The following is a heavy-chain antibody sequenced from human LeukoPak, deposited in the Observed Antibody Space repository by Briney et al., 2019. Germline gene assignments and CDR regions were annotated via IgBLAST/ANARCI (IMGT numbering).Heavy chain of an antibody. CDR1: GFTFGTYS. D-gene: IGHD6-19*01. CDR2: ISSAGTSI. V-gene: IGHV3-30-3*01. Sequence: PERSLRLSCAASGFTFGTYSMHWVRQAPGKGLEWVAIISSAGTSINYADSVKGRFSISRDNSKNTLYLQMDSLRVEDTAVYYCAKDHRWLVDYWGQGSLVTVSS. J-gene: IGHJ4*02. CDR3: AKDHRWLVDY.